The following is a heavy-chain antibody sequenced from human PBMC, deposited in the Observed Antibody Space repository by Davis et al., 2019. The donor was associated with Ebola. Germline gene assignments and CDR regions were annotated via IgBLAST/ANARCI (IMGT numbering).Heavy chain of an antibody. CDR1: GFIFSSYV. Sequence: GASLKISCAASGFIFSSYVMSWVRQAPGKGLEWVSTLGLSADTYYADSVKGRFAISRDNSKNTPYLQMNSLRVEDTAIYYCAKDTSNVWLDVWGQGTMVTVSS. CDR3: AKDTSNVWLDV. J-gene: IGHJ3*01. CDR2: LGLSADT. V-gene: IGHV3-23*01. D-gene: IGHD6-19*01.